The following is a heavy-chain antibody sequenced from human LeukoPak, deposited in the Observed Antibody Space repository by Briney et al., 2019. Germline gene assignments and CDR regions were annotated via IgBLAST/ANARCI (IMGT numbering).Heavy chain of an antibody. J-gene: IGHJ6*02. Sequence: ASVTVSCTASGGTFSSYAISWVRQAPGQGLEWMGGIIPIFGTANYAQKFQGRVTITADESTSTAHMELSSLRSEDTAVYYCARGRRYYGMDVWGQGTTVTVSS. CDR2: IIPIFGTA. CDR3: ARGRRYYGMDV. CDR1: GGTFSSYA. V-gene: IGHV1-69*01.